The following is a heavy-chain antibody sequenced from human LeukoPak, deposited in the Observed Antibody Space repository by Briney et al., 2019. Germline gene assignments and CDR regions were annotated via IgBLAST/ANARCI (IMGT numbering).Heavy chain of an antibody. CDR3: ARDAPEGYYYYMDV. CDR1: GFTFSSYA. CDR2: ISYDGSNK. V-gene: IGHV3-30*04. Sequence: GGSLRLSCAASGFTFSSYAMHWVRQAPGKGLEWVAVISYDGSNKYYADSVKGRFTISRDNSKNTLYLQMNSLRAEDTAVYYCARDAPEGYYYYMDVWGKGTTVTVSS. D-gene: IGHD2-2*01. J-gene: IGHJ6*03.